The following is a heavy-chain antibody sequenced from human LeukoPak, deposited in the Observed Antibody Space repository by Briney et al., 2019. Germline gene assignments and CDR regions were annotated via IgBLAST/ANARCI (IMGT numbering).Heavy chain of an antibody. J-gene: IGHJ4*02. V-gene: IGHV1-2*02. D-gene: IGHD6-13*01. CDR3: ARAPGYGSSWYTDY. CDR2: INPNSGGT. Sequence: ASVKVSCKASGYTFTGYYMHWVRQAPGQGLEWMGWINPNSGGTNYAQKFQGRVTMTRDTSISTAYMEMSRLTSDDTALYYCARAPGYGSSWYTDYWRQRTLVTVSS. CDR1: GYTFTGYY.